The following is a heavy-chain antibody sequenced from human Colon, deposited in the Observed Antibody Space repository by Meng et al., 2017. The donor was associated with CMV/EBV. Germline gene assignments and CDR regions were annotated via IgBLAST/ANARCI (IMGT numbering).Heavy chain of an antibody. CDR3: AKVISWGVVNPFDY. D-gene: IGHD3-16*01. J-gene: IGHJ4*02. CDR2: ISGGSEYS. CDR1: GVSVTTSA. Sequence: SGVSVTTSAMGLVRRAPGQGLEWVSIISGGSEYSYYPDSLMGLFTISRDNSQNPLYLQMHSLRAGDTAIYYCAKVISWGVVNPFDYWGQGTLVTVSS. V-gene: IGHV3-23*01.